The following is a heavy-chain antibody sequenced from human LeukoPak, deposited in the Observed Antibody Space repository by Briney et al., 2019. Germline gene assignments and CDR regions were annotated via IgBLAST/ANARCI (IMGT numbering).Heavy chain of an antibody. D-gene: IGHD5-18*01. CDR2: FYPATSDT. CDR1: GYSFPNYW. V-gene: IGHV5-51*01. CDR3: ARPKTLGGYNYEFEF. Sequence: GESLKISCKGSGYSFPNYWIGWVRQIPGKGLEWIGIFYPATSDTTYSPSFQGQVTISADKSSSTAYLQWSSLKASDTAIYYCARPKTLGGYNYEFEFWGQGTLVTVSS. J-gene: IGHJ4*02.